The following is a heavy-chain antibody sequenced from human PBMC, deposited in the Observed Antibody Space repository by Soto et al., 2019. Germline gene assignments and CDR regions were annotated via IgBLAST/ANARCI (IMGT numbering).Heavy chain of an antibody. CDR2: IRGSAGNT. J-gene: IGHJ5*02. Sequence: EVQLSQSGGGLVQPGGSPRLSCAASGFTFSDYGMSWVRQAPGKGLEWVSTIRGSAGNTYYVDSVKGRFTISRDDSTNTVYLQMNSLRAEDTAVYYCAKPLWFGESVFDPWGQGTLVIVSS. V-gene: IGHV3-23*01. CDR1: GFTFSDYG. D-gene: IGHD3-10*01. CDR3: AKPLWFGESVFDP.